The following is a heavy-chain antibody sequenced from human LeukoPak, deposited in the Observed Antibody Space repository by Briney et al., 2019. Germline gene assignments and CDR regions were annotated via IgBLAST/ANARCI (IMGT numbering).Heavy chain of an antibody. J-gene: IGHJ4*02. CDR2: INNDGSTT. D-gene: IGHD5-24*01. V-gene: IGHV3-74*01. CDR1: GFTFSSYW. Sequence: GGSLRLSCAASGFTFSSYWMHWVRQAPGKGLVWVSRINNDGSTTNYADSVKGRFTISRDNAKNTLYLQMNSLRAEDTGVYYCASERWLQYWGQGTLVTVSA. CDR3: ASERWLQY.